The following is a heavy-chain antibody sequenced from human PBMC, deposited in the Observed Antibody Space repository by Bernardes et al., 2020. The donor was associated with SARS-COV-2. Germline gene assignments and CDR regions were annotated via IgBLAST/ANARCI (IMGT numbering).Heavy chain of an antibody. J-gene: IGHJ4*02. Sequence: GGFLRTPCAASGFTLSSDWVHRVRPTPGEGRGWVSRINSDGGSPSYADSVKGRFTISRDNAKNTLYLQMNSLRAEDTAVYYCHLWFGELTDYWGQGTLVTVSS. CDR3: HLWFGELTDY. V-gene: IGHV3-74*01. CDR1: GFTLSSDW. D-gene: IGHD3-10*01. CDR2: INSDGGSP.